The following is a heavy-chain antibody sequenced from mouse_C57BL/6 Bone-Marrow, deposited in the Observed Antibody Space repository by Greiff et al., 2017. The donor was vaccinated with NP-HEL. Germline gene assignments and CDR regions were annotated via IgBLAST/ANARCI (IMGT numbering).Heavy chain of an antibody. CDR1: GYTFTSYW. D-gene: IGHD1-1*01. CDR3: AREKDYGSPKDFDY. V-gene: IGHV1-64*01. J-gene: IGHJ2*01. CDR2: IHPNSGST. Sequence: QVHVKQPGAELVKPGASVKLSCKASGYTFTSYWMHWVKQRPGQGLEWIGMIHPNSGSTNYNEKFKSKATLTVDKSSSTAYMQLSSLTSEDSAVYYCAREKDYGSPKDFDYWGQGTTLTVSS.